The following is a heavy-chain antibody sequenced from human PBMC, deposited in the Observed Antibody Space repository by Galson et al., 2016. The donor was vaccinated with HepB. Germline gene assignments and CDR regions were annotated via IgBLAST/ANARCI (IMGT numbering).Heavy chain of an antibody. Sequence: CAISGDSVSSEAAAWNWIRQSPSRGLEWLGRTYYRSKWYNEYAVSVQSRITINPETSKNQFSLQLNSVTLEDTAVYYCARGVAPWALGSLGFHMDVWGQGTTVTVSS. CDR3: ARGVAPWALGSLGFHMDV. CDR1: GDSVSSEAAA. V-gene: IGHV6-1*01. D-gene: IGHD1-26*01. J-gene: IGHJ6*02. CDR2: TYYRSKWYN.